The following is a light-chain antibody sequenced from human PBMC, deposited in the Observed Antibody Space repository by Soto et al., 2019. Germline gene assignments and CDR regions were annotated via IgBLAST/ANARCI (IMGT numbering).Light chain of an antibody. CDR1: EGIGNL. Sequence: DTQMTQSPSSVSASLGDRVTITCRASEGIGNLLPWYQQKPGKAPKLLIYRASTLQSGVPSRFSGSGSETDFNLTNSSVQPEDFATYYCQQANTFPFTFGQGTRLENK. CDR2: RAS. J-gene: IGKJ5*01. V-gene: IGKV1D-12*01. CDR3: QQANTFPFT.